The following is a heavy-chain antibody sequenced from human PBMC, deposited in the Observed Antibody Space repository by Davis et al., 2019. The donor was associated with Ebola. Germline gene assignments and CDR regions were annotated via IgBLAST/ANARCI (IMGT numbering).Heavy chain of an antibody. CDR3: VRVSEIYDSSGYYKGWFDY. CDR1: SVSISSHY. D-gene: IGHD3-22*01. V-gene: IGHV4-59*11. CDR2: ISHSGNT. J-gene: IGHJ4*02. Sequence: PSETLSLTCTVSSVSISSHYWSWIRQPPGKGLEWIAYISHSGNTFYNPSLKSRVTMSVDTSNNQFSLKLSSVIAADTAVYYCVRVSEIYDSSGYYKGWFDYWGQGILVTVSS.